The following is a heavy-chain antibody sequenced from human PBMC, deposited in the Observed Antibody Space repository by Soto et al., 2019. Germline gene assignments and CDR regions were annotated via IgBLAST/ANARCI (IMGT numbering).Heavy chain of an antibody. D-gene: IGHD3-22*01. Sequence: ETLSLTCTVSGGSIDTYYWSWIRQPPGKGLQWIGYIYYSGSTTYSPSLKSRVTISVDRSKNQFSLKLTSMTAADTAVYYCARLGGYYQSLDTWGQGALVTVSS. CDR1: GGSIDTYY. CDR3: ARLGGYYQSLDT. CDR2: IYYSGST. V-gene: IGHV4-59*08. J-gene: IGHJ5*02.